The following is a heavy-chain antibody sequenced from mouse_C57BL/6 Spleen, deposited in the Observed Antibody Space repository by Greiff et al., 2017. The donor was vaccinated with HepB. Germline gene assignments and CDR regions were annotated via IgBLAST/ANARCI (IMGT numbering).Heavy chain of an antibody. CDR3: ARQAGTYGYFDY. CDR1: GFTFSDYY. Sequence: EVKLVESGGGLVQPGGSLKLSCAASGFTFSDYYMYWVRQTPEKRLEWVAYISNGGGSTYYPDTVKGRFTISRDNATNTLYLQMSRLKSEDTAMYYCARQAGTYGYFDYWGQGTTLTVSS. CDR2: ISNGGGST. V-gene: IGHV5-12*01. D-gene: IGHD4-1*01. J-gene: IGHJ2*01.